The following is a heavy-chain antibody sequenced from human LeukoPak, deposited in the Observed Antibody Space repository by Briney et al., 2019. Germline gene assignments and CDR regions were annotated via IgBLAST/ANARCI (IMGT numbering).Heavy chain of an antibody. D-gene: IGHD3-22*01. CDR2: IYTSGTT. CDR3: ARVTTGGYYNC. J-gene: IGHJ4*02. CDR1: GGSISSGSYY. Sequence: SETLSLTCTVSGGSISSGSYYWSWIRQPAGKGLEWIGRIYTSGTTNYNPSLKSRVTISVDTSKNQFSLKLSSVTAADTAVYYCARVTTGGYYNCWGQGTLVTVSS. V-gene: IGHV4-61*02.